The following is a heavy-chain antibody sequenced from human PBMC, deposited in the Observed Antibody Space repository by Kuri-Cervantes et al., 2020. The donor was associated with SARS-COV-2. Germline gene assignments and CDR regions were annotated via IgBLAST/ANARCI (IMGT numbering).Heavy chain of an antibody. J-gene: IGHJ4*02. CDR2: MNPNSGNT. D-gene: IGHD4-23*01. CDR3: ARVYGGPLDY. V-gene: IGHV1-8*03. Sequence: ASVKVSCKASGGTFSTDGITWVRQAPGQGLEWMGWMNPNSGNTGYAQKFQGRVTITRNTSISTAYMELSSLRSEDTAVYYCARVYGGPLDYWGQGTLVTVS. CDR1: GGTFSTDG.